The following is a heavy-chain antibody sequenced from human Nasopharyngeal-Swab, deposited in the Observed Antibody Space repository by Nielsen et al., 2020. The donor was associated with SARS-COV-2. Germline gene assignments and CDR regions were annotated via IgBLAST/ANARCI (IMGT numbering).Heavy chain of an antibody. V-gene: IGHV1-69*06. CDR2: IIPIGGTP. J-gene: IGHJ4*02. CDR1: GGTFSSHV. Sequence: SVKVSCKTSGGTFSSHVINWVRQAPGQGLEWMGRIIPIGGTPNYAQKFQDRVTITADKSTTTGYMELSSLRSEDTAVYYCARDLGDNGSGWTRGKGNLVTVSS. CDR3: ARDLGDNGSGWT. D-gene: IGHD6-19*01.